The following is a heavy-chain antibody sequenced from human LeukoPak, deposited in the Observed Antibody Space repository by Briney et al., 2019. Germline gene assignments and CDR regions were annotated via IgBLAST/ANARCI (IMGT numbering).Heavy chain of an antibody. J-gene: IGHJ2*01. CDR1: GFTVTNYY. Sequence: PGGALRLSCAASGFTVTNYYMNWVRQAPGKGLEWVSIIYSGATTYYADSLKGRFTISRDTSKNTVSLQMNSLRAEDTAVYFCARVGDHFHWNLDLWGRGTLVTVSS. V-gene: IGHV3-53*01. D-gene: IGHD3-3*02. CDR2: IYSGATT. CDR3: ARVGDHFHWNLDL.